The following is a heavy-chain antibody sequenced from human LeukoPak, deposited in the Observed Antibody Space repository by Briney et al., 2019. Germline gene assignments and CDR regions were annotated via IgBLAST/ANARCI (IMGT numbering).Heavy chain of an antibody. CDR1: GFTFSSYS. D-gene: IGHD3-10*01. J-gene: IGHJ4*02. CDR3: ARAEGSGSYSY. V-gene: IGHV3-21*01. CDR2: ISSSSSYI. Sequence: GGSLRLSCAASGFTFSSYSMNWVRQAPGKGLEWVSSISSSSSYIYYADSVRGRFTISRDNAKNSLYLQMNSLRAEDTAVYYCARAEGSGSYSYWGQGTLVTVSS.